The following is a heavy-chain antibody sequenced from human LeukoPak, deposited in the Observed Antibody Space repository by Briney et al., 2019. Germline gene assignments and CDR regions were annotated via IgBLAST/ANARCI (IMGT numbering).Heavy chain of an antibody. Sequence: GGSLRLSCAASGFTFDDYGMSWVRQSPGKGLEWVSGINWNGGSIGYADSVKGRFTISRDNAKNSLYLQMNSLRAEDTALYYCARVHRYCSGGSCYLYFDYWGQGTLVTVSS. CDR2: INWNGGSI. J-gene: IGHJ4*02. V-gene: IGHV3-20*04. CDR3: ARVHRYCSGGSCYLYFDY. D-gene: IGHD2-15*01. CDR1: GFTFDDYG.